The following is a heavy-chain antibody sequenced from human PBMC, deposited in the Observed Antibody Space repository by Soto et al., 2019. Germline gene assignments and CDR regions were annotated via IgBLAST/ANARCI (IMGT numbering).Heavy chain of an antibody. J-gene: IGHJ4*02. CDR2: ISAYNGNT. CDR1: GYTFTSYG. D-gene: IGHD2-8*01. V-gene: IGHV1-18*01. Sequence: ASVKVSCKASGYTFTSYGISWVRQAPGQGLEWMGWISAYNGNTNYAQKLQGRVTITADKSTSTAYMELSSLRSEDTAVYYCARSRGYCTNGVCYYFDYWGQGTLVTVSS. CDR3: ARSRGYCTNGVCYYFDY.